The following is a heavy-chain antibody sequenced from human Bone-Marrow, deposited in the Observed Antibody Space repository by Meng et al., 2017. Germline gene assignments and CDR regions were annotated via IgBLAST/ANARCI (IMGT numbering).Heavy chain of an antibody. CDR3: ARVGSALYYGSGSYDY. CDR1: GYTFTGYY. CDR2: INPNSGGT. J-gene: IGHJ4*02. V-gene: IGHV1-2*06. Sequence: ASVKVSCKASGYTFTGYYMHWVRQAPGQGLEWMGRINPNSGGTNYAQKFQGRVTMTRDTSISTAYMELSRLISDDTAVYYCARVGSALYYGSGSYDYWGQGTLVTVSS. D-gene: IGHD3-10*01.